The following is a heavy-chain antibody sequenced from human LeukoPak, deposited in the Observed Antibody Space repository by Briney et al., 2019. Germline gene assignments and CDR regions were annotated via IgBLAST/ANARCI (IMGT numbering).Heavy chain of an antibody. J-gene: IGHJ1*01. D-gene: IGHD5-18*01. CDR1: GGSISSYY. CDR2: IYTSGST. CDR3: ASGLGDTAEDFQH. Sequence: SETLSLTCTVSGGSISSYYWSWIRQPAGKGLEWIGRIYTSGSTNYNPSLKSRVTMSVDTSKNQFSLKLSSVTAADTAVYYCASGLGDTAEDFQHWARAPWSPSPQ. V-gene: IGHV4-4*07.